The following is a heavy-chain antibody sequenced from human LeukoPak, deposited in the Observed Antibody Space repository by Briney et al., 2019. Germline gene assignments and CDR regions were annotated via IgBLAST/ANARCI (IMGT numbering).Heavy chain of an antibody. V-gene: IGHV4-39*01. Sequence: SETLSLTCTVSGGSISSSIYYWGWIRQPPGKGLEWIGSIYYSGSTYYNPSLKSRVTISVDTSKNQFSLKLSSVTAADTAVYYCASLPAGWGQPGWGQGTLVTVSS. CDR1: GGSISSSIYY. D-gene: IGHD2-21*02. CDR3: ASLPAGWGQPG. J-gene: IGHJ4*02. CDR2: IYYSGST.